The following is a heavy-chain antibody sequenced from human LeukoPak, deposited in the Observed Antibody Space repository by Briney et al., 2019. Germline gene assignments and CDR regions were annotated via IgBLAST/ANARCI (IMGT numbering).Heavy chain of an antibody. Sequence: GGSLRLSCAASGFTFSSYWMHWVRQAPGKGLEWVANIKQDGSEKYYVDSVKGRFTISRDNAKNSLYLQMNSLRAEDTAVYYCAKYRWGSTAAGGMDVWGQGTTVTVSS. CDR3: AKYRWGSTAAGGMDV. CDR1: GFTFSSYW. D-gene: IGHD6-13*01. V-gene: IGHV3-7*03. CDR2: IKQDGSEK. J-gene: IGHJ6*02.